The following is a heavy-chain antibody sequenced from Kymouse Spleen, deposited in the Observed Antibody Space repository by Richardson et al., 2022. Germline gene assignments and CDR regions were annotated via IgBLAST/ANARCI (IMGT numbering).Heavy chain of an antibody. Sequence: QLQLQESGPGLVKPSETLSLTCTVSGGSISSSSYYWGWIRQPPGKGLEWIGSIYYSGSTYYNPSLKSRVTISVDTSKNQFSLKLSSVTAADTAVYYCARLEQWLARWYYFDYWGQGTLVTVSS. CDR2: IYYSGST. CDR3: ARLEQWLARWYYFDY. CDR1: GGSISSSSYY. J-gene: IGHJ4*02. V-gene: IGHV4-39*01. D-gene: IGHD6-19*01.